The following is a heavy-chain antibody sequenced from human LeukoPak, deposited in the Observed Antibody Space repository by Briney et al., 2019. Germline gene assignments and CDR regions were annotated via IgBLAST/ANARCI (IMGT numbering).Heavy chain of an antibody. V-gene: IGHV4-59*11. J-gene: IGHJ4*02. CDR2: IHYSGST. Sequence: PSETLSLTCSVSGASISSHYWTWIRQPPGKGLEWIGYIHYSGSTNSNPSLQSRVTISVDTSRNQFSLKLSSVTAADTAVYCCATTSGTSPIDSWGQGTLVTVSS. CDR3: ATTSGTSPIDS. CDR1: GASISSHY.